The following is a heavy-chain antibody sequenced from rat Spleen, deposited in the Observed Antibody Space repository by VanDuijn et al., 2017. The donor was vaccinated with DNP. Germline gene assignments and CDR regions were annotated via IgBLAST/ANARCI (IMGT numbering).Heavy chain of an antibody. V-gene: IGHV5S10*01. J-gene: IGHJ2*01. CDR1: GFTFSAYY. CDR2: IVYDGNPT. D-gene: IGHD1-2*01. Sequence: EVQLVESGGGLVQPGRSLKLSCAASGFTFSAYYMAWVRQAPAKGLEWVATIVYDGNPTYYRDSVMGRFTISRDNAKTTLFLQMDSLRSEDTATYYCVTRNFDYNYFEYWGQGVIVTVSS. CDR3: VTRNFDYNYFEY.